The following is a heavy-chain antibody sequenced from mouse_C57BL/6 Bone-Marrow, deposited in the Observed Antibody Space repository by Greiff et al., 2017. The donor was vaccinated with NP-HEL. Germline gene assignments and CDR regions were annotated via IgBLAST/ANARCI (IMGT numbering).Heavy chain of an antibody. Sequence: EVQGVESGGGLVQPGGSLKLSCAASGFTFSDYYMYWVRQTPEKRLEWVAYISNGGGSTYYPDTVKGRFTISRDNAKNTLYLQMSRLKSEDTAMYYCARHLYYGNAMDYWGQGTSVTVSS. CDR2: ISNGGGST. J-gene: IGHJ4*01. V-gene: IGHV5-12*01. CDR1: GFTFSDYY. D-gene: IGHD1-1*01. CDR3: ARHLYYGNAMDY.